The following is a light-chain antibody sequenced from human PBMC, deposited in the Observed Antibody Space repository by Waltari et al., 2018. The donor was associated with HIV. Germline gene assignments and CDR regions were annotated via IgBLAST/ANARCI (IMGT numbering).Light chain of an antibody. CDR1: DSNIGSNT. V-gene: IGLV1-44*01. Sequence: QSVLTQPPSASGTPGQRVTISCSGSDSNIGSNTVNWYQQLPGMAPKLLIFLDNQRPLGVPDRFSGSKSVTSASLDISGLQSEDEADYYCATWDDRDDNLSSFYVFATGTKVTVL. CDR3: ATWDDRDDNLSSFYV. J-gene: IGLJ1*01. CDR2: LDN.